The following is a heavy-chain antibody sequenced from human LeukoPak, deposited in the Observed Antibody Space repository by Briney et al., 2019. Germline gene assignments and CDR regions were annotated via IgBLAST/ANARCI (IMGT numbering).Heavy chain of an antibody. CDR3: ARGGGYNYGYGGNWFDP. D-gene: IGHD5-18*01. Sequence: PGGSLRLSCAASGFTFSSYWMHWVRQAPGKGLVLVSRIDSDGSSTNYADSVKGRFTISRDNAKNTLYLQMNSLRAEDTAVYYCARGGGYNYGYGGNWFDPWGQGTLVTVSS. V-gene: IGHV3-74*01. J-gene: IGHJ5*02. CDR2: IDSDGSST. CDR1: GFTFSSYW.